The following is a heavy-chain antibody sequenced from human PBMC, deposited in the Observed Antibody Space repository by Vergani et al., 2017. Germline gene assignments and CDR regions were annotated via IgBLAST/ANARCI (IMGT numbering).Heavy chain of an antibody. CDR3: ARVFYSSGWFYCYYYYMDV. D-gene: IGHD6-19*01. CDR1: GFTFSSYA. Sequence: QVQLVESGGGVVQPGRSLRLSCAASGFTFSSYAMHWVRQAPGKGLEWVAVISYDGSNKYYADSVKGRFTISRDNSKNTLYLQMNSLRAEETAVYYCARVFYSSGWFYCYYYYMDVWGKGTTVTVSS. CDR2: ISYDGSNK. V-gene: IGHV3-30*04. J-gene: IGHJ6*03.